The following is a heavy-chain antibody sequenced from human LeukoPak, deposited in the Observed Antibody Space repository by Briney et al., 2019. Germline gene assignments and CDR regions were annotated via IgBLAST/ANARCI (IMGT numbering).Heavy chain of an antibody. J-gene: IGHJ3*02. V-gene: IGHV3-64*02. CDR2: ISKDGGSS. D-gene: IGHD3-22*01. CDR3: AKDYYYDSSGYPDAFDI. Sequence: PGGSLRLSCAASGFTFSNYAMHWVRQAPGKGVEFVSGISKDGGSSYYADSVKGRFTVSRENSKNTLYLQMGSLRAEDLAVYYCAKDYYYDSSGYPDAFDIWGQGTMVTVSS. CDR1: GFTFSNYA.